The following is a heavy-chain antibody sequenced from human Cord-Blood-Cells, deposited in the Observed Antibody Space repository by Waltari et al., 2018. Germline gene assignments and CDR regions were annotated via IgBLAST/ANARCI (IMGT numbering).Heavy chain of an antibody. J-gene: IGHJ5*02. V-gene: IGHV4-34*01. CDR3: AREGTSSSCFDP. CDR2: INHSGST. CDR1: GGSFSGCY. Sequence: QVQLQQWGAGLLKPSETLSLTCSVYGGSFSGCYSSWYRQPPGKGLEWVGEINHSGSTNYNPSLKSRVTISVDTSKNQFSLKLSSVTAADTAVYYCAREGTSSSCFDPWGQGTLVTVSS. D-gene: IGHD6-13*01.